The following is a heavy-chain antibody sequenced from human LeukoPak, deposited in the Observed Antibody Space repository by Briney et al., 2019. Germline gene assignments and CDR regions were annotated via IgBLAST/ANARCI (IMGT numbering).Heavy chain of an antibody. D-gene: IGHD4-23*01. V-gene: IGHV4-31*03. CDR2: IYYSGST. Sequence: PSQTLSLTCTVSGGSISSGGYYWSWIRQHPGKGLEWIGYIYYSGSTYYNPSLKSRVTISVDTSKNQFSLKLSSVTAADTAVYYCARDRSTVDYYGLDVWGQGTTVIVSS. CDR3: ARDRSTVDYYGLDV. CDR1: GGSISSGGYY. J-gene: IGHJ6*02.